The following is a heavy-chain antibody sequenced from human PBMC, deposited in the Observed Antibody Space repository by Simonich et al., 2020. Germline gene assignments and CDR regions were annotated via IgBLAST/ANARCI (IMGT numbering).Heavy chain of an antibody. Sequence: QVQLVQSGAEVKKPGASVKVSCKASGYTFHGYYMHWVRQAPGQGLEWMGWINPNSGDTNDAQKFQGRVTMTRDTSISTAYMELSRLRSDDTAVYYCARNGLVGILKAFDIWGQGTMVTVSS. D-gene: IGHD2-21*01. CDR3: ARNGLVGILKAFDI. J-gene: IGHJ3*02. CDR1: GYTFHGYY. CDR2: INPNSGDT. V-gene: IGHV1-2*02.